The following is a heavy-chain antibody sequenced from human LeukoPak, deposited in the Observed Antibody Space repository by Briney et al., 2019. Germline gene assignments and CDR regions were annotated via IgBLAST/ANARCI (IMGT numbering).Heavy chain of an antibody. CDR3: ARASPYYYGSGSYYN. D-gene: IGHD3-10*01. CDR1: GFTFSSYS. Sequence: GGSLRLSCAASGFTFSSYSMNWVRQAPGKGLEWVSYISSSGSTIYYADSVKGRFTISRDNAKNSLYLQMNSLRAEDTAVYYCARASPYYYGSGSYYNWGQGTLVTVSS. CDR2: ISSSGSTI. J-gene: IGHJ4*02. V-gene: IGHV3-48*04.